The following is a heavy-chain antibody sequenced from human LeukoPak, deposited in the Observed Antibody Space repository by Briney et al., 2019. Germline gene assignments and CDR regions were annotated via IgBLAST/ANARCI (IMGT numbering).Heavy chain of an antibody. CDR1: GGSISSYY. CDR3: ARVGSSKKASYYYYYMDV. CDR2: IYYSGST. J-gene: IGHJ6*03. Sequence: SETLSLTCTVSGGSISSYYWSWIRQPPGKGLEWIGYIYYSGSTNYNPSLKSRVTISVDTSKNQFSLKLSSVTAADTAVYYCARVGSSKKASYYYYYMDVWGKGTTVTVSS. D-gene: IGHD6-13*01. V-gene: IGHV4-59*01.